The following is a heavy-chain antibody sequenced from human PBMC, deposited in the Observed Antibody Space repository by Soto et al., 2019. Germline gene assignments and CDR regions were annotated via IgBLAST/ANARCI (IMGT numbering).Heavy chain of an antibody. J-gene: IGHJ4*02. Sequence: ASVKVSCKASGYTFTSYGISWVRQAPGQGLEWMGWISAYNGNTNYAQKLQGRVTMTTDTSTSTAYMELRSLRSDDAAVYYCTRGGLFGSGSYHIDYWRQGTLVTVSS. CDR2: ISAYNGNT. CDR3: TRGGLFGSGSYHIDY. V-gene: IGHV1-18*01. D-gene: IGHD3-10*01. CDR1: GYTFTSYG.